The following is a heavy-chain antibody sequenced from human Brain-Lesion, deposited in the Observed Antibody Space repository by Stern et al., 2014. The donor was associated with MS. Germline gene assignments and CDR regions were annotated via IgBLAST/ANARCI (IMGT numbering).Heavy chain of an antibody. CDR1: GGSVSSNRYY. Sequence: QVQLQESGPGLVKPSETLSLTCSISGGSVSSNRYYWGWIRQPPGKGLEWIGIIYYSGATFYNPSLKSRVSIPMDTPKNQFSLSLSSVTAADTAVYYCGRAGLDDTFDVWGQGTMVTVSS. J-gene: IGHJ3*01. CDR2: IYYSGAT. D-gene: IGHD3/OR15-3a*01. V-gene: IGHV4-39*01. CDR3: GRAGLDDTFDV.